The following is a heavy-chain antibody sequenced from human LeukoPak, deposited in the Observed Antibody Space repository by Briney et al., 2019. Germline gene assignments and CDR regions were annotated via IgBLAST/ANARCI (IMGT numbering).Heavy chain of an antibody. CDR3: ARVRESSGSYDLDFDY. CDR2: IYYSGST. CDR1: GGSISSYY. D-gene: IGHD1-26*01. V-gene: IGHV4-59*01. J-gene: IGHJ4*02. Sequence: PSETLSLTCTVSGGSISSYYWSWIRQPPGKGLEWIGYIYYSGSTNYNPSLKSRVTISVDTSKNQFSLKLSSVTAADTAVYYCARVRESSGSYDLDFDYWGQGTLVTVSS.